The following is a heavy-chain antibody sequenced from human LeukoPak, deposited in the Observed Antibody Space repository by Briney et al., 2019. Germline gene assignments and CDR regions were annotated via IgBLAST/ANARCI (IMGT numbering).Heavy chain of an antibody. CDR2: IIPIFGTA. D-gene: IGHD2-2*01. CDR3: AKGKDIVVVPAAMPTWFDP. Sequence: SVKVSCKASGGTFSSYAISWVRQAPGQGLEWMGGIIPIFGTANYAQKFQGRVTITTDESTSTAYMELSSLRSEDTAVYYCAKGKDIVVVPAAMPTWFDPWGQGTLVTVFS. J-gene: IGHJ5*02. V-gene: IGHV1-69*05. CDR1: GGTFSSYA.